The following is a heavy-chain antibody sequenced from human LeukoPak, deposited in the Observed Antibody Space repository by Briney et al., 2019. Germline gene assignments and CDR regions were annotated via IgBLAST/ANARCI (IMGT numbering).Heavy chain of an antibody. Sequence: GGPLRLSCSASGFTLSSYAMSWVRQAPGKGLAWVSAISVIGNTYHADSVKGRFTISRDSSKNTLYLQMNRLRAEDAPVYYCAMAPVRNCSGAYCYPFDYWGQGTLGTVSS. V-gene: IGHV3-23*01. CDR2: ISVIGNT. CDR3: AMAPVRNCSGAYCYPFDY. D-gene: IGHD2-15*01. J-gene: IGHJ4*02. CDR1: GFTLSSYA.